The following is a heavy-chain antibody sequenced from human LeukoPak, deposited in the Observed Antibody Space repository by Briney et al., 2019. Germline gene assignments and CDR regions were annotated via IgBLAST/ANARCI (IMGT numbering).Heavy chain of an antibody. V-gene: IGHV1-8*01. Sequence: GASVKVSCKASGYTFTSYDINWVRQATGQGIEWMGWMNPNSGNTGYAQRFQGRVTMTRNTSISTAYMELSSLRSEDTAVYYCARTNKQWLVLGYWGQGTLVTVSS. CDR3: ARTNKQWLVLGY. CDR2: MNPNSGNT. D-gene: IGHD6-19*01. J-gene: IGHJ4*02. CDR1: GYTFTSYD.